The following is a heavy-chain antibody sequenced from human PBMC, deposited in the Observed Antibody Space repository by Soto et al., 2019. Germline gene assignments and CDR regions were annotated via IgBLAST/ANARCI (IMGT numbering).Heavy chain of an antibody. V-gene: IGHV3-21*01. Sequence: PGGSLRLSCATSGFTFSSFSMNWLRQAPGKGLEWVSSISRTSSYIYYADSVKGRFTISRDNAKNSLYLQMNSLRAEDTAVYYCARDVLSGYDYQHWFDPWGQGTLVTVSS. J-gene: IGHJ5*02. CDR1: GFTFSSFS. CDR2: ISRTSSYI. D-gene: IGHD5-12*01. CDR3: ARDVLSGYDYQHWFDP.